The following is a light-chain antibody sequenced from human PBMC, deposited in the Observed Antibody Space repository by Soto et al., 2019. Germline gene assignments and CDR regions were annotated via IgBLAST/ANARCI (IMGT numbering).Light chain of an antibody. V-gene: IGLV1-44*01. Sequence: QSVLTQPPSASGTPGQRVTISCSGSSSNIGSNTVNWYQQLPGTAPKLLIYDDNKRPSGIPARFSGSKSGTSATLGTTGLETGDEADYYCGAWDDSLNVYVFGSGTKLTVL. CDR2: DDN. J-gene: IGLJ1*01. CDR3: GAWDDSLNVYV. CDR1: SSNIGSNT.